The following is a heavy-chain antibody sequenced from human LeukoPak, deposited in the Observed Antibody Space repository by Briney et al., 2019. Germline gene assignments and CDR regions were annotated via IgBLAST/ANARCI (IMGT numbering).Heavy chain of an antibody. CDR2: IYYSGST. V-gene: IGHV4-39*01. D-gene: IGHD3-10*01. CDR1: GGSISSRSYY. J-gene: IGHJ5*02. CDR3: ARHLNYGSGSYTHFDP. Sequence: SETLSLTCTVSGGSISSRSYYWGWIRQPPGKGLEWIGTIYYSGSTYYNPSLKSRVTLSVDTSKNQFSLKLRSVTAADTAVYYCARHLNYGSGSYTHFDPWGQGTLVTVSS.